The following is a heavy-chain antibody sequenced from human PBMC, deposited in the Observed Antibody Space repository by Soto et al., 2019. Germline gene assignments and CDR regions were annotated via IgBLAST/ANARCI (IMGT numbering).Heavy chain of an antibody. CDR3: AKGLVVVPAATYFDY. D-gene: IGHD2-2*01. J-gene: IGHJ4*02. V-gene: IGHV3-23*01. Sequence: WGSLRLSCAASGFTFSSYAMSWVRQAPGKGLEWVSAISGSGGSTYYADSVKGRFTISRDNSKNTLYLQMNSLRAEDTAVYYCAKGLVVVPAATYFDYWGQGTLVTVSS. CDR2: ISGSGGST. CDR1: GFTFSSYA.